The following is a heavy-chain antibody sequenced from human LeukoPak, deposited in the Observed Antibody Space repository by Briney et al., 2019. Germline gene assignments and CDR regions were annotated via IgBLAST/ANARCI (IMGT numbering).Heavy chain of an antibody. D-gene: IGHD6-13*01. CDR2: ISSSSSYI. CDR1: GFTFSSYS. CDR3: ARDSPLYSSSWHNFDY. V-gene: IGHV3-21*01. Sequence: PGGSLRLSCAASGFTFSSYSMNWVRQAPGKGLEWVSSISSSSSYIYYADSVKGRFTISRDNAKNSLYLQMNSLRAEDTAVYYCARDSPLYSSSWHNFDYWGQGTLVTVSS. J-gene: IGHJ4*02.